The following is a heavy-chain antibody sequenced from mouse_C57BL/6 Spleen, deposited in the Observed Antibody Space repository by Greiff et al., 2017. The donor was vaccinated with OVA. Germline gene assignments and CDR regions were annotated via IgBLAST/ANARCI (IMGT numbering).Heavy chain of an antibody. V-gene: IGHV5-16*01. J-gene: IGHJ2*01. D-gene: IGHD2-1*01. CDR1: GFTFSDYY. CDR3: ARGLLDY. CDR2: INYDGSST. Sequence: EVQLVESEGGLVQPGSSMKLSCTASGFTFSDYYMAWVRQVPEKGLEWVANINYDGSSTYYLDSLKSRFIISRDNAKNILYLQMSSLKSEDTATYYCARGLLDYWGQGTTLTVSS.